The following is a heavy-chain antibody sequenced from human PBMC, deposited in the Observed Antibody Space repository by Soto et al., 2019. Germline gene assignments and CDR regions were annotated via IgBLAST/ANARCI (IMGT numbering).Heavy chain of an antibody. D-gene: IGHD1-26*01. CDR2: IIPIFGTA. Sequence: GASVKVSCKASGGTFSSYAISWVRQAPGQGLEWMGGIIPIFGTANYAQKFQGRVTITADKSTSTAYMELSSLRSEDTAVYYCAREAGGSLTRSDFDYWGQGTLVTVSS. V-gene: IGHV1-69*06. J-gene: IGHJ4*02. CDR3: AREAGGSLTRSDFDY. CDR1: GGTFSSYA.